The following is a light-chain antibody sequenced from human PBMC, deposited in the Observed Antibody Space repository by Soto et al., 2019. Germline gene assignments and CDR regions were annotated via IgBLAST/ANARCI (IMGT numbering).Light chain of an antibody. Sequence: EIVLTQSPATLSLSPGERATLSCRASQSIRTFLAWYQHRPGQAPRLLIYDASDRATGIPARFSGSGSGTDYTLTITNLEPEDFAIYYCQQRSNWPWTFGQGTKVDIK. J-gene: IGKJ1*01. CDR2: DAS. CDR3: QQRSNWPWT. V-gene: IGKV3-11*01. CDR1: QSIRTF.